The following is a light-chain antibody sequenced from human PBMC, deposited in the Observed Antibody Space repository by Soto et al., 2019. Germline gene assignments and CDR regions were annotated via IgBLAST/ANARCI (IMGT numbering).Light chain of an antibody. CDR3: AAWDDSLNGPNYV. CDR1: SSNIGNNA. CDR2: YDD. Sequence: QSVLTQPPSVSEAPRQRVTISCSGSSSNIGNNAVNWYQQLPGKAPKLLIYYDDLLPSGVSDRFSGSKSGTSASLAISGLQSEDEADYYCAAWDDSLNGPNYVFRTGTKVTVL. J-gene: IGLJ1*01. V-gene: IGLV1-36*01.